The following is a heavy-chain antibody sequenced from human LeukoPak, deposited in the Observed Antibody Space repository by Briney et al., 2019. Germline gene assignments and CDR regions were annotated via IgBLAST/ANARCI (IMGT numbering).Heavy chain of an antibody. CDR1: GFTVSSNY. V-gene: IGHV3-66*01. D-gene: IGHD5/OR15-5a*01. Sequence: GGSLRLSCAASGFTVSSNYMSWVRQAPGKGLEWGSVIYSGGSTYYGDSVKGRFTISRDKSKNTLYLQMNSLRAEDTAVYYCARDKSVSDWYFDLWGRGTLVTVSS. J-gene: IGHJ2*01. CDR2: IYSGGST. CDR3: ARDKSVSDWYFDL.